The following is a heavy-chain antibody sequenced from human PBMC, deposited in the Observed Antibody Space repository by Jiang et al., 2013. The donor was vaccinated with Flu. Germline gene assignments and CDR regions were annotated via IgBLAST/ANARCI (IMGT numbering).Heavy chain of an antibody. CDR1: GFIFGSYG. Sequence: QLLESGGGMVQPGGSLRLSCAASGFIFGSYGMNWVRQAPGKGLEWVSAISGSGTIRYYTDSVKGRFTISRDNSKNTLYLQMNSLRAEDTALYFCAREYGPGVLWGQGTLVTISS. D-gene: IGHD3-10*01. J-gene: IGHJ4*02. V-gene: IGHV3-23*01. CDR2: ISGSGTIR. CDR3: AREYGPGVL.